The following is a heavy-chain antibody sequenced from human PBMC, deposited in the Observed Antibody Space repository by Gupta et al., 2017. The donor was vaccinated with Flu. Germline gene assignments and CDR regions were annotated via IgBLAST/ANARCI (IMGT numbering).Heavy chain of an antibody. CDR3: ATWRDGHTSRGYYYIDV. V-gene: IGHV1-69-2*01. Sequence: GKGLECLGLIDLEDGETIYAEKFQGRLTVTADTSTDTVYMVLSSLRSEDTAVYYCATWRDGHTSRGYYYIDVWGKVTTVTGS. CDR2: IDLEDGET. D-gene: IGHD3-10*01. J-gene: IGHJ6*03.